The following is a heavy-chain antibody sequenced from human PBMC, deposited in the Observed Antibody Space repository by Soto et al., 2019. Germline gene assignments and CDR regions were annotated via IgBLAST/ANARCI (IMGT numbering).Heavy chain of an antibody. CDR3: ATDQRYDYIWGSYRYDDFDT. CDR1: GYTLTELS. D-gene: IGHD3-16*02. Sequence: GASVKVSCKVSGYTLTELSMHWVRQAPGKGLEWMGGFDPEDGETIYAQKFQGRVTMTEDTSTDTAYMELSSLRSEDTAVYYCATDQRYDYIWGSYRYDDFDTWGQGTMVTVSS. CDR2: FDPEDGET. J-gene: IGHJ3*02. V-gene: IGHV1-24*01.